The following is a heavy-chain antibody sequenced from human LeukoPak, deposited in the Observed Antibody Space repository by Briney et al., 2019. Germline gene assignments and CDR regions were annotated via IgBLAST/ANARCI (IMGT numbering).Heavy chain of an antibody. CDR3: ARGRDSSSYSDY. CDR2: IYYSGST. Sequence: SETLSLTCTVSGGSISSYYWSWIRQPPGKGLEWIGYIYYSGSTNYNPSLKSRVTISVDTSKNQFSLKLSSVTAADTAVYYCARGRDSSSYSDYWGQGTLVTVSS. J-gene: IGHJ4*02. CDR1: GGSISSYY. D-gene: IGHD3-22*01. V-gene: IGHV4-59*01.